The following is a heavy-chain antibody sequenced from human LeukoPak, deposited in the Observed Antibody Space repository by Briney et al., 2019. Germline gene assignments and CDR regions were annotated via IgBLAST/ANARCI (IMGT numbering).Heavy chain of an antibody. Sequence: GGSLRLSCAGSGFTFSSYSMNWVRQAPGKGLEWVSSISSSSSYIYYADSVKGRFTISRDNAKNSLYLQMNSLRAEDTAVYYCARDLIPPSVTTSELYYYYYGMDVWGQGTTVTVSS. D-gene: IGHD1-14*01. V-gene: IGHV3-21*01. CDR1: GFTFSSYS. CDR2: ISSSSSYI. CDR3: ARDLIPPSVTTSELYYYYYGMDV. J-gene: IGHJ6*02.